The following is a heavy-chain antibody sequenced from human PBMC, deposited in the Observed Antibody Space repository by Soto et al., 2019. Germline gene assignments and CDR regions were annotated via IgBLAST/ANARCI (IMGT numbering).Heavy chain of an antibody. CDR3: AKEGITMVRGVTAASGMDV. J-gene: IGHJ6*02. D-gene: IGHD3-10*01. Sequence: QPGGSLRLSCAASGFTFSSYGMHWVRQAPGKGLEWVAVISYDGSNKYYADSVKGRFTISRDNSKNTLYLQMNSLRAEDTAVYYCAKEGITMVRGVTAASGMDVWGQGTTVTVSS. CDR1: GFTFSSYG. CDR2: ISYDGSNK. V-gene: IGHV3-30*18.